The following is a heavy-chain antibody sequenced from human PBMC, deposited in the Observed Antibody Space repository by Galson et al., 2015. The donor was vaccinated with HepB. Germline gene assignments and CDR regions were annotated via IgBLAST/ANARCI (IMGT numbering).Heavy chain of an antibody. CDR3: ARGALRKTLSDILTRYNPRFDY. CDR2: INSNTGKP. D-gene: IGHD3-9*01. J-gene: IGHJ4*02. CDR1: GYTFSTYA. V-gene: IGHV7-4-1*02. Sequence: SVKVSCKASGYTFSTYAMNWVRQAPGQGLEWMGWINSNTGKPTYAQGFTGRFVFSLDTSVTTAYLQISSLKAEDTAVYYCARGALRKTLSDILTRYNPRFDYWGQGTLVTVSS.